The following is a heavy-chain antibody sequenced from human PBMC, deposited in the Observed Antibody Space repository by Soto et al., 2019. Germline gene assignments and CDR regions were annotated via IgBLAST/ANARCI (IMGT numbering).Heavy chain of an antibody. CDR2: ITPTGAT. CDR1: GFTFTNYA. J-gene: IGHJ4*02. Sequence: EMQLLESGGGLVQPGGSLRLFCAASGFTFTNYAMTWVRQAPGKGLEWVSTITPTGATFYGDTVKGRFTISRDNSRSTVFLQMNSLRAEDTAMYYCARTDKFNSQSSGCANRFDYWGQGTLVTVSS. V-gene: IGHV3-23*01. D-gene: IGHD3-22*01. CDR3: ARTDKFNSQSSGCANRFDY.